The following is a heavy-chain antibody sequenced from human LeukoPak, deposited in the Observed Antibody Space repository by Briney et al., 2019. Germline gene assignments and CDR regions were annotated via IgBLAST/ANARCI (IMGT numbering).Heavy chain of an antibody. CDR1: GFTFSSYA. CDR2: ISSSSSYI. D-gene: IGHD3-22*01. CDR3: ARDLTSYYDSSGYWGRAFDI. V-gene: IGHV3-21*01. J-gene: IGHJ3*02. Sequence: GGSLRLSCAASGFTFSSYAMSWVRQAPGKGLEWVSSISSSSSYIYYADSVKGRFTISRDNAKNSLYLQMNSLRAEDTAVYYCARDLTSYYDSSGYWGRAFDIWGQGTMVTVSS.